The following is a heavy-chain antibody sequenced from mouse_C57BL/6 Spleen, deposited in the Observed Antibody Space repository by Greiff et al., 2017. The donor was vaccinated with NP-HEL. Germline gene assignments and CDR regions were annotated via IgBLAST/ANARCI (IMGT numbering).Heavy chain of an antibody. Sequence: VHVKQSGAELVKPGASVKLSCTASGFNIKDYYMHWVKQRTEQGLEWIGRIDPEDGETKYAPKFPGKATITADTSSNTAYLQLSSLTSEDTAVYYCARDLPYAMGYWGQGTSVTVSS. CDR2: IDPEDGET. V-gene: IGHV14-2*01. CDR1: GFNIKDYY. J-gene: IGHJ4*01. CDR3: ARDLPYAMGY.